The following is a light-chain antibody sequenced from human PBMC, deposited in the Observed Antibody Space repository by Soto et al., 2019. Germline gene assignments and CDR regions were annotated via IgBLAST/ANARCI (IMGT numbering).Light chain of an antibody. CDR2: GAS. Sequence: EIVLTPSPGILSLSPGERASLSCGASQSISSSFLAWYQQKPGQAPRLLTFGASTRATGIPDRFSGSGSGTDFTLTISRLEPEDFAVYYCQHYYTSYTTFGQGTKVDIK. CDR3: QHYYTSYTT. V-gene: IGKV3-20*01. J-gene: IGKJ1*01. CDR1: QSISSSF.